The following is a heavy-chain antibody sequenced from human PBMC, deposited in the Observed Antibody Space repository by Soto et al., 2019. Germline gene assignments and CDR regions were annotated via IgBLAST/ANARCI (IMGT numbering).Heavy chain of an antibody. J-gene: IGHJ3*01. CDR2: ADYRSKWVN. V-gene: IGHV6-1*01. CDR1: GDSIFSSGVA. Sequence: QVQLQQSGPGLVKPSQTLSLTCVISGDSIFSSGVAWNWIRQSPSRCLEWLGRADYRSKWVNDYADSVKSRITIHPDTSTNQFSLQLNSLTPEDTAVYYCARGRNSAFDVWGQGTMVTVSS. CDR3: ARGRNSAFDV. D-gene: IGHD1-7*01.